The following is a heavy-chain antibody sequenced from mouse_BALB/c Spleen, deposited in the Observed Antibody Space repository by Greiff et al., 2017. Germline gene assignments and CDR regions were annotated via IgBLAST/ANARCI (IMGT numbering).Heavy chain of an antibody. V-gene: IGHV5-12-2*01. D-gene: IGHD1-1*01. CDR1: GFTFSSYT. CDR3: ARQKYGWYFDV. CDR2: ISNGGGST. J-gene: IGHJ1*01. Sequence: EVKLMESGGGLVQPGGSLKLSCAASGFTFSSYTMSWVRQTPEKRLEWVAYISNGGGSTYYPDTVKARFTISRDNAKNTLYLQMSSLKSEDTAMYYCARQKYGWYFDVWGAGTTVTVSS.